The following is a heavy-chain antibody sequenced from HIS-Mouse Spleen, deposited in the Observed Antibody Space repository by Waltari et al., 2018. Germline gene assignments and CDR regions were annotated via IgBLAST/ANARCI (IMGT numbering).Heavy chain of an antibody. CDR2: IYSGGST. CDR1: GSTVSLTY. D-gene: IGHD7-27*01. J-gene: IGHJ4*02. Sequence: EVQLVESGGGLIQPGGSLRLSCAASGSTVSLTYISWVRQAPGKGLEWVSVIYSGGSTYYADSVKGRFTISRDNSKNTLYLQMNSLRAEDTAVYYCARVLNWGTFDYWGQGTLVTVSS. CDR3: ARVLNWGTFDY. V-gene: IGHV3-53*01.